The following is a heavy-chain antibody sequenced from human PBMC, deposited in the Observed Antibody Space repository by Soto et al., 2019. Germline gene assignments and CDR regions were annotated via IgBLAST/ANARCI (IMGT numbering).Heavy chain of an antibody. V-gene: IGHV1-18*01. CDR1: GYTFTSYG. J-gene: IGHJ6*02. CDR2: ISAYNGNT. Sequence: ASVKVSCKASGYTFTSYGISWVRQAPGQGLEWMGWISAYNGNTNYAQKLQGRVTMTTDTSTSTAYMELRSLRSDDTAVYYCARDVHCSSTSCYWYYYYGMDVWGQGTTVTVSS. CDR3: ARDVHCSSTSCYWYYYYGMDV. D-gene: IGHD2-2*01.